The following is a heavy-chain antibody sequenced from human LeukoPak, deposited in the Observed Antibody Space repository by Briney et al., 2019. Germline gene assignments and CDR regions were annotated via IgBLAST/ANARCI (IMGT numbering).Heavy chain of an antibody. Sequence: SETLSLTCTVSGGSISSYYWSWIRQPPGKGLEWIGYIYYSGSTNYNPSLKSRVTISVDTSKNQFSLKLSSVTAADTAVYYRARRAPGYSYGYFHFDYWGQGTLVTVSS. J-gene: IGHJ4*02. CDR3: ARRAPGYSYGYFHFDY. CDR2: IYYSGST. D-gene: IGHD5-18*01. V-gene: IGHV4-59*01. CDR1: GGSISSYY.